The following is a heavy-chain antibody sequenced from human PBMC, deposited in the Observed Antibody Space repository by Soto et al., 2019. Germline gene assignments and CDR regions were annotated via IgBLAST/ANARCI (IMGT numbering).Heavy chain of an antibody. J-gene: IGHJ6*02. V-gene: IGHV1-69*06. CDR1: GGTFSSYA. D-gene: IGHD3-9*01. Sequence: QVQLVQSGAEVKKPGSSVKVSCKASGGTFSSYAISWVRQAPGQGLEWMGGIIPIFGTANYAQKFQGRVTITADKSTSTAYMELSSLRSEDTAVYYCPRGDDILTGYYPSYYNRMDVWGQGTTVTVSS. CDR2: IIPIFGTA. CDR3: PRGDDILTGYYPSYYNRMDV.